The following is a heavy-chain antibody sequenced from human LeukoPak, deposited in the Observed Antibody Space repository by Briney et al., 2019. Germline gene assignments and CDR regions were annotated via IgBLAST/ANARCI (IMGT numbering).Heavy chain of an antibody. CDR2: IYYSGST. CDR3: ARDLRGASSSWTDAFDI. D-gene: IGHD6-13*01. J-gene: IGHJ3*02. Sequence: SSETLSLTCAVYGGSLNGYYWSWIRQPPGKGLEWIGYIYYSGSTNYNPSLKSRVTISVDTSKNQFSLKLSSVTAADTAVYYCARDLRGASSSWTDAFDIWGQGTMVTVSS. CDR1: GGSLNGYY. V-gene: IGHV4-59*01.